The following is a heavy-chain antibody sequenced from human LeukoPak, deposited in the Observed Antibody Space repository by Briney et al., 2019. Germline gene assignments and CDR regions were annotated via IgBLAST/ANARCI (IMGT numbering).Heavy chain of an antibody. CDR3: ARGKVDYFCSGRYYYMDV. CDR2: MNHNGGNT. CDR1: GYTFSSYD. J-gene: IGHJ6*03. Sequence: ASVTVSCTASGYTFSSYDMNWVRQAPGRGLEWMGWMNHNGGNTDYAQKLKGRVTITRNTSISTAYMELSSLRSEDTAVYYCARGKVDYFCSGRYYYMDVWGKGTTVTVSS. D-gene: IGHD3-3*01. V-gene: IGHV1-8*03.